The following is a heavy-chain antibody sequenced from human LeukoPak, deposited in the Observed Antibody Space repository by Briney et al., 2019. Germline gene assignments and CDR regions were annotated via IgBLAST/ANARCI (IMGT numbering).Heavy chain of an antibody. J-gene: IGHJ4*02. CDR1: VFTFSSYS. V-gene: IGHV3-48*04. D-gene: IGHD2-15*01. CDR3: ARLVDH. Sequence: PGGSLRLSCAASVFTFSSYSMNWVRQVPGKGLEWVSYISSSSSTIYYADSVKGRFIISRDNAKNSLYLQMNSLRAEDTAVYYCARLVDHWGRGTLVTVSS. CDR2: ISSSSSTI.